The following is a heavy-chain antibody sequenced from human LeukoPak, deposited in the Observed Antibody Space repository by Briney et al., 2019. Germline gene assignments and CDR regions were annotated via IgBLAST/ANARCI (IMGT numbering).Heavy chain of an antibody. CDR1: GYTFTGYY. CDR2: INPNSGGT. V-gene: IGHV1-2*02. Sequence: ASVKVSCKASGYTFTGYYMHWVRQAPGQGLEWMGWINPNSGGTNYAQKFQGRVTMTRDTSISTAYMELSRLRSDDTAVYYCARDHAVVVAATPYYFDYWGQGALVTVSS. D-gene: IGHD2-15*01. J-gene: IGHJ4*02. CDR3: ARDHAVVVAATPYYFDY.